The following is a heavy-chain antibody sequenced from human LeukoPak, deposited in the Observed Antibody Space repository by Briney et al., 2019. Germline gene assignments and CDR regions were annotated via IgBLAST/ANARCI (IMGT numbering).Heavy chain of an antibody. CDR2: MNPNSGDT. Sequence: ASVKVSCKASGYTFTSYDINWVRQATGQGLEWMGWMNPNSGDTNYAQNFQGRVTMTRDTSITTAYMELSSLTSDDTAVYFCARSAENCNNGVCFTDYYMDVWGKGTTVTVSS. V-gene: IGHV1-2*02. J-gene: IGHJ6*03. D-gene: IGHD2-8*01. CDR3: ARSAENCNNGVCFTDYYMDV. CDR1: GYTFTSYD.